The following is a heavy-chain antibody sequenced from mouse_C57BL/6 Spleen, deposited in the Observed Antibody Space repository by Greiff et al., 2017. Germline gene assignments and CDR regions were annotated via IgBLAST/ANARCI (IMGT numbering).Heavy chain of an antibody. CDR3: ARTRDYSFDY. V-gene: IGHV1-64*01. CDR2: IHPNSGST. J-gene: IGHJ2*01. D-gene: IGHD2-13*01. Sequence: QVQLKQSGAELVKPGASVKLSCKASGYTFTSYWMHWVKQRPGQGLEWIGMIHPNSGSTNYNEKFKSKATLTVDKSSSTAYMQLSSLTSEDSAVYYCARTRDYSFDYWGQGTTLTVSS. CDR1: GYTFTSYW.